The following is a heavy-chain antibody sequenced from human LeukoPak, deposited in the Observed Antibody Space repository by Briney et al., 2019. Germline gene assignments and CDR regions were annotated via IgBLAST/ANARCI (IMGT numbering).Heavy chain of an antibody. D-gene: IGHD4-11*01. Sequence: PSETLSLTCSVSGGSITNYYWSWFRQPPGKGLEWIGYIYYSGSANYNPSLKSRVTISIDTSNNLFSLKLTSVTAADTAMYYCARHSRDYTHNWFDPWGQGTLVTVSS. CDR2: IYYSGSA. CDR3: ARHSRDYTHNWFDP. CDR1: GGSITNYY. J-gene: IGHJ5*02. V-gene: IGHV4-59*08.